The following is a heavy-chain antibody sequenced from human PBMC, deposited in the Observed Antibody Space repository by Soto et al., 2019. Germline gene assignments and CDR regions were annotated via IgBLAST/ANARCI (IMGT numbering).Heavy chain of an antibody. CDR2: VHFTGGT. Sequence: SETLSLTCTVSGGSITSGGYFWDWIRQPPGRGLEWIGTVHFTGGTYYSPSLRRRVTISVDTSKNLFSLKMTSASATDTAVYLCAKREDSSRFGGLDIWGQGTAVTVSS. J-gene: IGHJ6*02. CDR1: GGSITSGGYF. V-gene: IGHV4-39*01. CDR3: AKREDSSRFGGLDI. D-gene: IGHD3-3*01.